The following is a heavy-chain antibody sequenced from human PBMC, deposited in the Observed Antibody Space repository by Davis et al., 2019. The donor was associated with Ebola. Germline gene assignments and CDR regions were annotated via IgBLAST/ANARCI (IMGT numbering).Heavy chain of an antibody. V-gene: IGHV3-74*01. D-gene: IGHD3-3*01. CDR2: INSDGSST. Sequence: GESLKISCAASGFTFRTYGMHWVRQAPGKGLVWVSRINSDGSSTSYADSVKGRFTISRDNAKNTLYLQMNSLRAEDTAVYYCARDIGLNYDFRDGMDVWGQGTTVTVSS. CDR1: GFTFRTYG. J-gene: IGHJ6*02. CDR3: ARDIGLNYDFRDGMDV.